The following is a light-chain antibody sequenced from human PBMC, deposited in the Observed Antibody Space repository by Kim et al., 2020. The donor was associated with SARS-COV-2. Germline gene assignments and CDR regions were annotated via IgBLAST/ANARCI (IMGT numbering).Light chain of an antibody. Sequence: QPVLTQPPSASASLGASVTLTCTLSSGYSNYKVDWYQQRPGKGPRFVMRVGTGGIVGSRWHGIPDRFSVLGSGLNRYLTIKNIQEEDESDYHCGADHGSGSNFVYVFGTGTKVTVL. J-gene: IGLJ1*01. CDR3: GADHGSGSNFVYV. V-gene: IGLV9-49*01. CDR2: VGTGGIVG. CDR1: SGYSNYK.